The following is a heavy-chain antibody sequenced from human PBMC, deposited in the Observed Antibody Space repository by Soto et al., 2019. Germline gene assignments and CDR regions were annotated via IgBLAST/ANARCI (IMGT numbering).Heavy chain of an antibody. V-gene: IGHV4-34*12. CDR1: GGSFSAYY. CDR2: IIHSEST. D-gene: IGHD5-18*01. J-gene: IGHJ6*02. CDR3: ARDQDSYGYYYYYGMDV. Sequence: KPSETLSLTCAVYGGSFSAYYWSWVRQPPGKGLEWIGEIIHSESTKYNPSLKSRVTISVDTSKNQFSLKLSSVTAADTAVYYCARDQDSYGYYYYYGMDVWGQGTTVTVSS.